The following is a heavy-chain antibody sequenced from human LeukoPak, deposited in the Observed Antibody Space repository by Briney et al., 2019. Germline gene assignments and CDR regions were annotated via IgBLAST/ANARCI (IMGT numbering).Heavy chain of an antibody. D-gene: IGHD6-19*01. CDR2: ISDSSGHT. CDR1: GFTFSSYW. J-gene: IGHJ4*02. V-gene: IGHV3-23*01. CDR3: AKDGVWQSHYFDY. Sequence: GGSLRLSCAASGFTFSSYWMTWVRQAPGKGLEWVSSISDSSGHTYYADSVRGRFTISRDNSKNTVFLQVNSLRAEDTAIYYCAKDGVWQSHYFDYWGQGTLVTVSS.